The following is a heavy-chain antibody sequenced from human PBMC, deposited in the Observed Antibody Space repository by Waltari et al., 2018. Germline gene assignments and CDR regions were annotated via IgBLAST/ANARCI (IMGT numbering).Heavy chain of an antibody. D-gene: IGHD2-8*01. CDR3: VRNGGAFDF. V-gene: IGHV3-7*04. Sequence: EVQLVESGGGLVQPGGSPRLSCAASGFIFSNHWMSWVRQTPGKGLEWVANIKQDASDKNYVDSVKGRFAISRDNAKRSLDLQMNSLRVEDTALYYCVRNGGAFDFWGQGTQVIVSS. CDR2: IKQDASDK. CDR1: GFIFSNHW. J-gene: IGHJ4*02.